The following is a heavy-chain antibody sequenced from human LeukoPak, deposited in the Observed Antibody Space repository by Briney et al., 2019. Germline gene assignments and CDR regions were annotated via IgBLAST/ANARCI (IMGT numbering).Heavy chain of an antibody. V-gene: IGHV3-11*04. J-gene: IGHJ5*02. CDR1: GFTFSDYY. CDR3: ARVIYYYDSSGYYYPGGFDP. CDR2: ISTGGSTI. Sequence: GGSLRLSCAASGFTFSDYYMSWIRQAPGKGLEWVSYISTGGSTIYYADSVKGRFTISRDNAKNSLYLQMHSLRAEDTAVYYCARVIYYYDSSGYYYPGGFDPWGQGTLVTVSS. D-gene: IGHD3-22*01.